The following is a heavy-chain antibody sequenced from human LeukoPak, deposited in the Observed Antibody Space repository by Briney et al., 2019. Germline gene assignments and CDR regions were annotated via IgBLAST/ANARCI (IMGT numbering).Heavy chain of an antibody. CDR2: IKQDGSDR. CDR3: VRNLAVAGTCFDS. J-gene: IGHJ4*02. D-gene: IGHD6-19*01. CDR1: GFTFRNYW. Sequence: GGSLRLSCAASGFTFRNYWMSWVRQVPGTGLEWVANIKQDGSDRNYVTSVRGRFTISRDNTESSLYLQMNSLRAEDTAVYYCVRNLAVAGTCFDSWGQGTLVTVSS. V-gene: IGHV3-7*03.